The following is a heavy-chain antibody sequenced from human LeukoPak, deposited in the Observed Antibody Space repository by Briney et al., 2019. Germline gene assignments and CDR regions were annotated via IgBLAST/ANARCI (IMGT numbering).Heavy chain of an antibody. D-gene: IGHD6-19*01. J-gene: IGHJ4*02. CDR3: ARYSSGSHFDY. V-gene: IGHV1-46*01. Sequence: GASVKVSCKAFGHSLTSYSMHWVRQAPGQGLEWMGIINPSGGSTSYAQKFQGRVTMTRDTSTSTVYMEVTSLRSEDTAVYYCARYSSGSHFDYWGQGTLVTVSS. CDR2: INPSGGST. CDR1: GHSLTSYS.